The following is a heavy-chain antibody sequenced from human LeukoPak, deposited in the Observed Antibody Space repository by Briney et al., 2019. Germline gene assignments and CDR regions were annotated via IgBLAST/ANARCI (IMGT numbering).Heavy chain of an antibody. CDR2: IKEDGSEE. Sequence: SGGSLRLSCAASGFTFSTSWMNWVRQAPGEGLEWVANIKEDGSEEYYVDSVKGRFTISRDNARKSLYLQMNSLRVEDTAVYYCARGYSGYEFGYWGQGTLVTVSS. CDR3: ARGYSGYEFGY. CDR1: GFTFSTSW. D-gene: IGHD5-12*01. J-gene: IGHJ4*02. V-gene: IGHV3-7*04.